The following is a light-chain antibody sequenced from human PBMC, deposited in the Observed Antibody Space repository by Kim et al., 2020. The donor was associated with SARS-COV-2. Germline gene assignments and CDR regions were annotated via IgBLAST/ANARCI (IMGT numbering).Light chain of an antibody. CDR2: AAS. J-gene: IGKJ3*01. CDR3: QQYYSYPFT. Sequence: ASTGDRVTITCRASQGISSYVAWYQQKPGKAPKLLNDAASTLQSGVPSRFSGSGSGTDFTLTIRCLQSEDFATYYCQQYYSYPFTVGPGTKVDIK. CDR1: QGISSY. V-gene: IGKV1-8*01.